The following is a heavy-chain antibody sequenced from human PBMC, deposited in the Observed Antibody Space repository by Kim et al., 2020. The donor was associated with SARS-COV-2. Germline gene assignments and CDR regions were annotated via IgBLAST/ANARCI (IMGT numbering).Heavy chain of an antibody. Sequence: GGSLRLSCAASGFTFSSYWMHWVRQAPGKGLVCVSRINRDGSTTNYADSVKGRFTISRDNAKNTLYLQMNSLRAEDTAVYYCARETPVRGEYYFDYWGQGTLVTVSS. J-gene: IGHJ4*02. CDR1: GFTFSSYW. CDR2: INRDGSTT. V-gene: IGHV3-74*01. CDR3: ARETPVRGEYYFDY. D-gene: IGHD3-10*01.